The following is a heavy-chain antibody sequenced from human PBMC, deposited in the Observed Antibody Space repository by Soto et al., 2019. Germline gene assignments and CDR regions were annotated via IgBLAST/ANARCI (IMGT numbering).Heavy chain of an antibody. D-gene: IGHD3-10*01. CDR3: ARDETVIRGVIKRGGGLDL. Sequence: QAQLEQSGAEVKMPGSSVTVSCKAYGATFTKYAFNWVRQAPGQGLEWMGGIIPLFGSTNYAERFQGRLTVTTNESTRTVFMELSSQTSDDTAKYYCARDETVIRGVIKRGGGLDLWGQGTTVIVSS. V-gene: IGHV1-69*19. J-gene: IGHJ6*02. CDR2: IIPLFGST. CDR1: GATFTKYA.